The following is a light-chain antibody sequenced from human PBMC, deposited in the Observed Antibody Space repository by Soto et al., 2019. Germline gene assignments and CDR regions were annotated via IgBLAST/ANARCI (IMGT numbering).Light chain of an antibody. CDR1: QSINSSY. CDR3: QQYGGSPPYT. Sequence: VLTQSPGTLSLSPGERATISCRASQSINSSYLAWYQHKPGQAPRLLSYGASSRATGIPHRFSGSASGTDFTLTISRLEPEDCGVYYCQQYGGSPPYTFGQGTRLEIK. CDR2: GAS. J-gene: IGKJ2*01. V-gene: IGKV3-20*01.